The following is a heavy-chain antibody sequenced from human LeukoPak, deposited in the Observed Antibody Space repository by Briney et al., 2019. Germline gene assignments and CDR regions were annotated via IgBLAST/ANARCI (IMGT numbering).Heavy chain of an antibody. CDR1: GFTFSSYA. Sequence: GGSLRLSCAASGFTFSSYAMSWARQAPGKGLEWVSAISGSGGSTYYADSVKGRFTISRDNSKNTLYLQMNSLRAEDTAVYYCAKCPLGEYYDILTGYYQRYYYYGMDVWGQGTTVTVSS. J-gene: IGHJ6*02. D-gene: IGHD3-9*01. CDR2: ISGSGGST. V-gene: IGHV3-23*01. CDR3: AKCPLGEYYDILTGYYQRYYYYGMDV.